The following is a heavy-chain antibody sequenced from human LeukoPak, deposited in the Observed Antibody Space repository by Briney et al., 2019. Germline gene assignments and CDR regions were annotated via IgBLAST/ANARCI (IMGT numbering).Heavy chain of an antibody. CDR2: ITSSSRYT. J-gene: IGHJ4*02. V-gene: IGHV3-21*06. CDR3: ARDPSYGSGSY. Sequence: GGSLRLSCAASGFTFSSYWMSWVRQAPGKGLEWVSSITSSSRYTFYADSVKGRFTISRDNAKNSLYLQMNSPRAEDTAVYYCARDPSYGSGSYWGQGTLVTVSS. CDR1: GFTFSSYW. D-gene: IGHD6-19*01.